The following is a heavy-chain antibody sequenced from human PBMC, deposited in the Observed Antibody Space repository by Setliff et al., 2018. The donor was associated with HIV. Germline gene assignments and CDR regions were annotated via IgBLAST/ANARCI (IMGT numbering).Heavy chain of an antibody. D-gene: IGHD4-4*01. V-gene: IGHV3-9*01. CDR1: GFNFEYHI. CDR3: VRDRMEYSVGYYFDS. J-gene: IGHJ4*02. CDR2: INWNSDFI. Sequence: GGSLRLSCVASGFNFEYHIMYWVRQVPGKGLEWVSTINWNSDFIAYADSVKGRFTVARGNANSSLYLQMNSLRPEDSALYYCVRDRMEYSVGYYFDSWGQGTLVTVSS.